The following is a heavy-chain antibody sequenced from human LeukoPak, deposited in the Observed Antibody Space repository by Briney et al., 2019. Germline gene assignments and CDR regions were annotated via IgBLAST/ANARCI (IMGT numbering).Heavy chain of an antibody. V-gene: IGHV3-48*01. D-gene: IGHD5-18*01. Sequence: GGSLRLSCAASGFTFSSYSMNWVRQAPGEGLEWVSYISSLSGTRYYADSVKGRFTISRDNAKNSLYLQMDSLRAEDTAVYYCARHSDSYGDRGPGYWGQGTLVTVSS. CDR1: GFTFSSYS. CDR3: ARHSDSYGDRGPGY. CDR2: ISSLSGTR. J-gene: IGHJ4*02.